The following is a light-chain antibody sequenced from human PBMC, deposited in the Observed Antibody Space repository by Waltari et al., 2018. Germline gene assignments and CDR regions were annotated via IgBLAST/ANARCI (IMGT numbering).Light chain of an antibody. CDR2: DVS. J-gene: IGLJ3*02. V-gene: IGLV2-11*01. CDR1: SSIVDDYNF. CDR3: FSYASSYTSWV. Sequence: QSALTQPRSVSGSPGQSVTISCTGTSSIVDDYNFISWYRQHPGEAPKLRIYDVSKRPSGVPGRFSGSKSGNTASLTISGLQAEDEADYYCFSYASSYTSWVFGGGTKLTVL.